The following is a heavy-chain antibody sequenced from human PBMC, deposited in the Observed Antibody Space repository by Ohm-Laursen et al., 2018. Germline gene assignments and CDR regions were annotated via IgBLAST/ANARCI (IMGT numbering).Heavy chain of an antibody. V-gene: IGHV3-30*18. J-gene: IGHJ4*02. D-gene: IGHD3-22*01. CDR2: ISYDGSNK. CDR1: GFTFSSYG. CDR3: AKDFYDYDGRQALDY. Sequence: SLRLSCAASGFTFSSYGMHWVRQAPGKGLEWVAVISYDGSNKYYADSVKGRFTISRDNSENTLYLQMNNLRAEDTAVYYCAKDFYDYDGRQALDYWGQGILVTVSS.